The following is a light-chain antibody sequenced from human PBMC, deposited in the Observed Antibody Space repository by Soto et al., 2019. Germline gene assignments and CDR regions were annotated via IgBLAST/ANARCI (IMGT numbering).Light chain of an antibody. CDR3: SSYTTTSVL. Sequence: QSALTQPPSVSGSPGQSVTISCTGATSDVGSYYRVSWFQLPPGTAPKLMIFEVSNRPSGVPDRFSGSKSGNTASLTISELQAEDEADYYCSSYTTTSVLFGGGTKLTVL. CDR1: TSDVGSYYR. J-gene: IGLJ2*01. V-gene: IGLV2-18*02. CDR2: EVS.